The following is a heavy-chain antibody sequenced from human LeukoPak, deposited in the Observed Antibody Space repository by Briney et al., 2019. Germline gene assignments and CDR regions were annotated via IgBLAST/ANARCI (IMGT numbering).Heavy chain of an antibody. V-gene: IGHV1-69*05. D-gene: IGHD2-21*01. CDR1: GGTFSSYA. J-gene: IGHJ6*03. CDR2: IIPIFGTA. Sequence: ASVKVSCKASGGTFSSYAISWVRQATGQGLEWMGGIIPIFGTANYAQKFQGRVTITTDESTSTAYMELSSLRSEDTAVYYCARGPGVVYYYYYYMDVWGKGTTVTVSS. CDR3: ARGPGVVYYYYYYMDV.